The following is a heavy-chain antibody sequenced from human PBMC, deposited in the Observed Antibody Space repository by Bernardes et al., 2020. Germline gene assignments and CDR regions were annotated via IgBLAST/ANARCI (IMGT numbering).Heavy chain of an antibody. V-gene: IGHV3-74*01. D-gene: IGHD2-15*01. CDR2: IKSDGSST. Sequence: GGSLRLSCAASGFTFSGYCMHWVRQAPGKGLVWVSRIKSDGSSTSYADSVKGRFTISRDNAKNTLYLQMNSLRVEDTAVYYCAPLHCSGGNCDYWGQGTLVTVSS. J-gene: IGHJ4*02. CDR1: GFTFSGYC. CDR3: APLHCSGGNCDY.